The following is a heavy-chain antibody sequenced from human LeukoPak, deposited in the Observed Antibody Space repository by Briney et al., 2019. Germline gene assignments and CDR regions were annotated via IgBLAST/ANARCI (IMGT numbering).Heavy chain of an antibody. J-gene: IGHJ3*02. D-gene: IGHD3-22*01. V-gene: IGHV3-64*01. CDR3: ARSMRGAYYYDSSGSFDI. CDR1: GFTLSSYA. CDR2: ISSYGERT. Sequence: GGSRRLSCPASGFTLSSYAMHWVRQAHGEGLEYVSAISSYGERTYYANSVKGRFTISRDNSKNTLYLQMGSLRAEDMAVYYCARSMRGAYYYDSSGSFDIWGQGTMVTVSS.